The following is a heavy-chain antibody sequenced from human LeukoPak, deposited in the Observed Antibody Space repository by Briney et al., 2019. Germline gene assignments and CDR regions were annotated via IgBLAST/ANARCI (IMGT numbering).Heavy chain of an antibody. CDR2: ISGRGDGT. Sequence: GGSLRLSCAASGFTFSTYAMSWVRQAPGKGLEWVSLISGRGDGTYYAESVKGRFTISRDNSRNTVYLHMNSLRDDDAAIYYCAKGPKTADPLEEYFQHWGQGSLVTVSS. J-gene: IGHJ1*01. CDR1: GFTFSTYA. CDR3: AKGPKTADPLEEYFQH. V-gene: IGHV3-23*01. D-gene: IGHD1-1*01.